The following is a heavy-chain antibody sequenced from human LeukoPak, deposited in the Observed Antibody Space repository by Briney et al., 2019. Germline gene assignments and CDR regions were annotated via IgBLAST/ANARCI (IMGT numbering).Heavy chain of an antibody. J-gene: IGHJ4*02. CDR1: GGSFSGYY. V-gene: IGHV4-34*01. D-gene: IGHD6-13*01. Sequence: SETLSLTCAVYGGSFSGYYWSWIRQPPGKGLEWIGEINHSGSTNYNPSLKSRVTISVDTSKNQFSLKLSSVAAADTAVYYCARLKLAAAGYYFDYWGQGTLVTVSS. CDR2: INHSGST. CDR3: ARLKLAAAGYYFDY.